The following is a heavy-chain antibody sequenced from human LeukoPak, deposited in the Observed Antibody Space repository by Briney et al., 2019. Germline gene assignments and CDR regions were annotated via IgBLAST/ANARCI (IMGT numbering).Heavy chain of an antibody. CDR2: IVTAGDT. CDR3: ARSYGSWSVGMDV. Sequence: GGSLRLSCAATGFTFSSYDMHWVRQATGQGLEWVSAIVTAGDTSYPGYMKGRFATSRENHKNSLYLQMDSLGAGDTAVYYCARSYGSWSVGMDVWGQGTTVTVSS. D-gene: IGHD4-17*01. J-gene: IGHJ6*02. CDR1: GFTFSSYD. V-gene: IGHV3-13*01.